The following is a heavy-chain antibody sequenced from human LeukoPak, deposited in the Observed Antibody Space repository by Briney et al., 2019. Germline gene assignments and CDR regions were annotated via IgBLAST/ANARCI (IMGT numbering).Heavy chain of an antibody. CDR2: IYYSGST. Sequence: PSETLSLTCTVSGGSISSGSYYWGWIRQPPGKGLEWIGSIYYSGSTYYNPSLKSRVTISVDTSKNQFSLKLSSVTAADTAVYYCARQIYDSSGYYSDYWGQGTLVTVSS. J-gene: IGHJ4*02. D-gene: IGHD3-22*01. V-gene: IGHV4-39*01. CDR1: GGSISSGSYY. CDR3: ARQIYDSSGYYSDY.